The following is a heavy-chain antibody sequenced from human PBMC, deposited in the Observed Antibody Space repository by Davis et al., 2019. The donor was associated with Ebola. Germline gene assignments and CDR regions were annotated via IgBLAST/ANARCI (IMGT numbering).Heavy chain of an antibody. CDR3: ARVGDFQGVY. CDR2: IYSSGDI. V-gene: IGHV4-61*08. CDR1: GGAVSSGGYF. J-gene: IGHJ4*02. Sequence: PSETLSLTCAVSGGAVSSGGYFWAWIRQPPGKGLEWVGYIYSSGDIHLSPSLKSRVSMFRDTSKNQFSVALTSVTAADKDVYYCARVGDFQGVYWGQGILVNVSS. D-gene: IGHD2-8*01.